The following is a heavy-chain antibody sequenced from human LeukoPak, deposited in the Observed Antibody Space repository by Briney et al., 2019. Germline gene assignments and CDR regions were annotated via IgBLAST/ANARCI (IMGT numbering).Heavy chain of an antibody. V-gene: IGHV4-38-2*02. D-gene: IGHD3-22*01. CDR3: ARDSWFAMIVVVPAGFDI. J-gene: IGHJ3*02. Sequence: SETLSLTCTVSGYSISSGYYWGWIRQPPGKGLEWIGSIYHSGSTYYNPSLKSRVTISVDTSKNQFSLKLSSVTAADTAVYYCARDSWFAMIVVVPAGFDIWGQGTMVTVSS. CDR2: IYHSGST. CDR1: GYSISSGYY.